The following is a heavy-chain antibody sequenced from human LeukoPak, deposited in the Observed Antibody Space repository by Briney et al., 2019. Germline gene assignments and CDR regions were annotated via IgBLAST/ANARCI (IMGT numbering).Heavy chain of an antibody. CDR2: IYSGGST. CDR3: AKDLTGTPYGDCAGSYDY. Sequence: GGSLRLSCAASGFTVSSNYMSWVRQAPGKGLEWVSVIYSGGSTYYADSVRGRFTISRDNSKNTLYLQMNSLRAEDTAVYYCAKDLTGTPYGDCAGSYDYWGQGTLVTVS. CDR1: GFTVSSNY. J-gene: IGHJ4*02. D-gene: IGHD4-17*01. V-gene: IGHV3-53*01.